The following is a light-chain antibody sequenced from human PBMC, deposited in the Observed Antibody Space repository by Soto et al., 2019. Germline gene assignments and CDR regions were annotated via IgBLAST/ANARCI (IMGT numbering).Light chain of an antibody. J-gene: IGKJ4*01. CDR1: QSVSNN. CDR2: GAS. V-gene: IGKV3D-15*01. Sequence: EIVLTQSPATLSVSPGERAALSCRASQSVSNNLAWYQQRPGQPPRLLIFGASTRATGIPARFSGSGSEAEFALTISTLRSEDFAVYYCQQYSVWPLTFGGGTKV. CDR3: QQYSVWPLT.